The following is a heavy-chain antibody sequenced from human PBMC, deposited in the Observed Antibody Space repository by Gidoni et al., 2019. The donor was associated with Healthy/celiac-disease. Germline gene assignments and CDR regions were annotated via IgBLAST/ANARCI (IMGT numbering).Heavy chain of an antibody. Sequence: QVQLVQSGAEVKKTGSSVKVSCKASGGTFSRYAISWVRQAPGQGLEWMGGIIPIFGTANYAQKFQGRVTITADESTSTAYMELSSLRSEDTAVYYCARGTSGWYGDGGYFDYWGQGTLVTVSS. D-gene: IGHD6-19*01. J-gene: IGHJ4*02. CDR2: IIPIFGTA. CDR3: ARGTSGWYGDGGYFDY. V-gene: IGHV1-69*01. CDR1: GGTFSRYA.